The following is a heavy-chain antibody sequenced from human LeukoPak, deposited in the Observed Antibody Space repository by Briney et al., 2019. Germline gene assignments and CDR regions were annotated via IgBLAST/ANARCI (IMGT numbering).Heavy chain of an antibody. V-gene: IGHV3-64*04. J-gene: IGHJ5*02. CDR1: GFTFSSYA. CDR2: ISSNGGST. D-gene: IGHD2-21*02. Sequence: GGSLRLSCSASGFTFSSYAMHWVRQAPGKGLEYVSAISSNGGSTYYAGSVKGRFTISRDNSKNTLYLQMNNLRVEDTAVYYCARVMTAITNWFDPWGQGTLVTVSS. CDR3: ARVMTAITNWFDP.